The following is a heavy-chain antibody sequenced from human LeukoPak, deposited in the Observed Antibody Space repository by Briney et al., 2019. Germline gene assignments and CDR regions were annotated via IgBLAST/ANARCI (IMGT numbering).Heavy chain of an antibody. D-gene: IGHD6-13*01. Sequence: ASVKVSCKASGYTFADYYMHWVRQAPGQGLEWMGWINPNSGGTNSAQRFQGRVTMARDTSISTAYMELNRLRSDDTAVYHCARSREATAGPFDYWGQGTLVTVSS. J-gene: IGHJ4*02. CDR3: ARSREATAGPFDY. CDR1: GYTFADYY. CDR2: INPNSGGT. V-gene: IGHV1-2*02.